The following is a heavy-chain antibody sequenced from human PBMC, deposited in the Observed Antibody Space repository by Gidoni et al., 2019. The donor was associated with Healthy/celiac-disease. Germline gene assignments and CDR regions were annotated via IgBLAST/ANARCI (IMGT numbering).Heavy chain of an antibody. D-gene: IGHD1-26*01. CDR1: GFTFSSYS. CDR2: ISSSSSYI. Sequence: EVQLVESGGGLVKPGGSLRLSCAASGFTFSSYSMNWVRQAPGKGLEWVSSISSSSSYIYYADSVKGRFTISRDNAKNSLYLQMNSLRAEDTAVYYCARDPSIVGATTTPNAFDIWGQGTMVTVSS. J-gene: IGHJ3*02. CDR3: ARDPSIVGATTTPNAFDI. V-gene: IGHV3-21*01.